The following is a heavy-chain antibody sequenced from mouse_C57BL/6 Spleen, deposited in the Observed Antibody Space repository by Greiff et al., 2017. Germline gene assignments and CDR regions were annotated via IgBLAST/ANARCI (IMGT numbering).Heavy chain of an antibody. J-gene: IGHJ2*01. D-gene: IGHD2-5*01. CDR3: ARGGYSNSFDY. CDR1: GFTFSSYA. V-gene: IGHV5-4*01. Sequence: EVQLQESGGGLVKPGGSLKLSCAASGFTFSSYAMSWVRQTPEKRLEWVATISDGGSYTYYPDNVKGRFTISRDNAKNNLYLQMSHLKSEDTAMYYCARGGYSNSFDYWGQGTTLTVSS. CDR2: ISDGGSYT.